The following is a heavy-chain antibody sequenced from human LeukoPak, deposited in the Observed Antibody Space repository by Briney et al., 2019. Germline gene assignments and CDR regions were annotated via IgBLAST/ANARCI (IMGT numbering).Heavy chain of an antibody. CDR1: GGSFSGYY. J-gene: IGHJ4*02. CDR3: ARGSSGWYLDY. V-gene: IGHV4-34*01. CDR2: INHSGGT. D-gene: IGHD6-19*01. Sequence: PSETLSLTCAVYGGSFSGYYWSWIRQPPGKGLEWIGEINHSGGTNYNPSLKSRVTISVDTSKNQFSLKLSSVTAADTAVYYCARGSSGWYLDYWGQGTLVTVSS.